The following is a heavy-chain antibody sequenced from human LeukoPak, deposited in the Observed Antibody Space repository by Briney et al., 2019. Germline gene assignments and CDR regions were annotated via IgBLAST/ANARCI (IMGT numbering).Heavy chain of an antibody. CDR2: ISSSSSYI. Sequence: GGSLRLSCAASGFTFSSYSMNWVRQAPGKGLEWVSSISSSSSYIYYADSVKGRFTISRDNSKNTLYLQMNSLRAEDTAVYYCAKGSYYDFWSGPNLLYFDYWGQGTLVTVSS. V-gene: IGHV3-21*04. J-gene: IGHJ4*02. CDR1: GFTFSSYS. CDR3: AKGSYYDFWSGPNLLYFDY. D-gene: IGHD3-3*01.